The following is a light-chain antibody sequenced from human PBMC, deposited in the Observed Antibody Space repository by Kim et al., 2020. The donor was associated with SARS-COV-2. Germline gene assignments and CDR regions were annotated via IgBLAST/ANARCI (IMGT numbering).Light chain of an antibody. CDR2: GAS. J-gene: IGKJ1*01. V-gene: IGKV3-20*01. Sequence: EIVLTQSPGPLSLSPGERGTLSCRPSQSVSSSYLAWYQQKPGQAPRLLIYGASSRATGIPDRFSGSGSGTDFTLTISRLEPEDFAVYYCQQYGSSPRTFGQGTKVEIK. CDR3: QQYGSSPRT. CDR1: QSVSSSY.